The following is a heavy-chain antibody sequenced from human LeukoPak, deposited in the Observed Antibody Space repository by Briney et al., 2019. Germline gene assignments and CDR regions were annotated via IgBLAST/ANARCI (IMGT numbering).Heavy chain of an antibody. V-gene: IGHV3-9*01. D-gene: IGHD2-2*01. Sequence: SRSLRLSCAASGFTFDDYAMHWVRQAPGKGLEWVSGISWNSGSIGYADSVKGRFTISRDNAKNSLYLQMNSLRAEDTALYYCAKAGYCSSTSCHRDAFDIWGQGTMVTVSS. J-gene: IGHJ3*02. CDR2: ISWNSGSI. CDR3: AKAGYCSSTSCHRDAFDI. CDR1: GFTFDDYA.